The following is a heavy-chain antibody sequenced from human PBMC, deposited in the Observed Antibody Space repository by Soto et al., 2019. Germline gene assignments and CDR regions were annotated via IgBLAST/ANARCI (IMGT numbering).Heavy chain of an antibody. V-gene: IGHV4-4*02. J-gene: IGHJ6*02. CDR3: ARGDDPHFYYGMAV. Sequence: QVQLQESGPGLVKPSWTLSLSCAVSGGSMSSCYWWNWVRQPPGKGLEWIGEIYHSGTTNYNPSLKTLVTISVDKSKNQFSLKLSAVTAADTAVYYCARGDDPHFYYGMAVLGQGTTVTVSS. CDR1: GGSMSSCYW. CDR2: IYHSGTT. D-gene: IGHD1-1*01.